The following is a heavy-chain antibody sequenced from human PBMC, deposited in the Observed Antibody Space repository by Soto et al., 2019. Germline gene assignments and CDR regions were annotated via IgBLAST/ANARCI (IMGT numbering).Heavy chain of an antibody. J-gene: IGHJ1*01. CDR3: ARDGDTSSGYFQH. Sequence: QVQLVESGGGVVQPGRSLRLSCAASGFTFSSYGMHWVRQAPGKGLEWVAVIWDDGSNKYYADSVKGRFTISRDNSKNTLYLQMNSLRAEDTAVYYCARDGDTSSGYFQHWGQGTLVTVSS. CDR2: IWDDGSNK. CDR1: GFTFSSYG. V-gene: IGHV3-33*01. D-gene: IGHD4-17*01.